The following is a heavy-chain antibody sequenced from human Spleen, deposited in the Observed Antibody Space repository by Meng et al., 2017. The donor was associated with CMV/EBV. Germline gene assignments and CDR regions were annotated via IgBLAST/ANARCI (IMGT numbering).Heavy chain of an antibody. D-gene: IGHD3-16*01. CDR1: RDSISSYGYN. J-gene: IGHJ4*02. CDR2: IHSTGST. CDR3: ARVGDPSVPYYFDF. V-gene: IGHV4-30-4*08. Sequence: SRDSISSYGYNWSWIRHPPGEGLEWIGYIHSTGSTYYNPSLKGRIAISIDTSRNQFSLELTSVTAADTAIYYCARVGDPSVPYYFDFWGPGTLVTVSS.